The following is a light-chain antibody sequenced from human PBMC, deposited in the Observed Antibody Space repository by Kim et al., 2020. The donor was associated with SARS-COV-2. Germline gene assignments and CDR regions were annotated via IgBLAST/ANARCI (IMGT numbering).Light chain of an antibody. V-gene: IGKV1-9*01. CDR1: QDMRNS. Sequence: ASVGDRVTITCRASQDMRNSLAWYQQKPGKVPKLLIYGASTLQSGVPSRFSGSGSGTDFTLTISSLQPEDFATYYCQQLNSYSLTFGGGTKVDIK. J-gene: IGKJ4*01. CDR3: QQLNSYSLT. CDR2: GAS.